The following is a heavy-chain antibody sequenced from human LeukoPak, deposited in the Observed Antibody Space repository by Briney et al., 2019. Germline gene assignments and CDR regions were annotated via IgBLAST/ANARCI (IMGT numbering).Heavy chain of an antibody. Sequence: GASVKVSCKASGYTFTSYAMHWVRQAPGQRLEWMGWINAGNGNTKYSQKFQGRVTITRDTSASTAYMELSSLRSEGTAVYYCARDLNVLRYFDWLFPADGMDVWGKGTTVTVSS. V-gene: IGHV1-3*01. J-gene: IGHJ6*04. CDR2: INAGNGNT. D-gene: IGHD3-9*01. CDR3: ARDLNVLRYFDWLFPADGMDV. CDR1: GYTFTSYA.